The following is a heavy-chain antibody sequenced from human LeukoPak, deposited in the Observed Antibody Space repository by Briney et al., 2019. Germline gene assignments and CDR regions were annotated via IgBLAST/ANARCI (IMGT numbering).Heavy chain of an antibody. V-gene: IGHV3-9*01. CDR3: AKDRGYCSGGSCYEN. Sequence: GGSLRLSCAASGFTFNSYNMHWVRRAPGKGLEWVSCISWNSGSIGYADSVKGRFTISRDNAKNSLYLQMNSLRAEDTALYYCAKDRGYCSGGSCYENWGQGTLVPVSS. D-gene: IGHD2-15*01. CDR2: ISWNSGSI. J-gene: IGHJ4*02. CDR1: GFTFNSYN.